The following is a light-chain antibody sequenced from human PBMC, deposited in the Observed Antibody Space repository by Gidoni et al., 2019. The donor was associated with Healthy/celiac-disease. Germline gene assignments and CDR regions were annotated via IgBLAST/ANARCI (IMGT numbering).Light chain of an antibody. V-gene: IGKV1-39*01. J-gene: IGKJ4*01. CDR3: QRSYSTPLT. CDR1: QRISSH. CDR2: AAS. Sequence: DTQMTQSPSALSASVRDRVTVTCRASQRISSHLNWYQQRPGKAPKLLIYAASSLQSGVQSRFSGIGSGRDFTHTISSLRTVGCATYSCQRSYSTPLTVXGXTKVEIK.